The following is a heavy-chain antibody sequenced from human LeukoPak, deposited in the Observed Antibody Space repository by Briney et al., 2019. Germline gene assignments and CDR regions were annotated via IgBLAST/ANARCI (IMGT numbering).Heavy chain of an antibody. CDR2: IRYDGSNK. Sequence: GGSLRLSCSASGFTFSRFGMHWVRQAPGKGLEWVAFIRYDGSNKFYADSVKGRFTISRDNSKNTLYMQMNSLRTDDTAEYFGAKPVYGDYINFDYWGQGTLVTVSS. V-gene: IGHV3-30*02. CDR3: AKPVYGDYINFDY. J-gene: IGHJ4*02. CDR1: GFTFSRFG. D-gene: IGHD4-17*01.